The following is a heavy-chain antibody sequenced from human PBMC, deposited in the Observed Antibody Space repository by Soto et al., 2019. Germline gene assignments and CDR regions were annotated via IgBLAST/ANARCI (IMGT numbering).Heavy chain of an antibody. CDR1: GGSISSSSYY. Sequence: SETLSLTCTVSGGSISSSSYYWGWIRQPPGKGLEWIGSIYYSGSTYYNPSLKSRVTISVDTSKNQFSLKLSSVTAADTAVYYCASPVHFPYGNNWFDPWGQGTLVTVSS. J-gene: IGHJ5*02. D-gene: IGHD4-17*01. V-gene: IGHV4-39*01. CDR3: ASPVHFPYGNNWFDP. CDR2: IYYSGST.